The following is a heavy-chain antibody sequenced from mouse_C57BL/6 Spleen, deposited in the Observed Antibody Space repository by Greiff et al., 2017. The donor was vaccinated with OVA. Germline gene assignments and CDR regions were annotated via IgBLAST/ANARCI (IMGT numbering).Heavy chain of an antibody. V-gene: IGHV1-55*01. CDR1: GYTFTSYW. CDR3: ARSLLLRPGNYFDY. J-gene: IGHJ2*01. D-gene: IGHD1-1*01. Sequence: QVQLQQPGAELVKPGASVKMSCKASGYTFTSYWITWVKQRPGQGLEWIGDIYPGSGSTNYNEKFKSEATLTVDTSSSTAYMQLSSLTSEDSAVYYCARSLLLRPGNYFDYWGQGTTLTVSS. CDR2: IYPGSGST.